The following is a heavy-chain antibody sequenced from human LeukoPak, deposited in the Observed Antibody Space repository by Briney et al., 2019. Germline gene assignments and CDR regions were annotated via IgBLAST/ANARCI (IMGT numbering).Heavy chain of an antibody. V-gene: IGHV4-30-4*01. CDR2: IYNNGRT. Sequence: SETLSLTCTVSGGSISSGDYYWGWIRQPPGKGLEWIGYIYNNGRTYYNPSLKSRVTISVDTSKNQFSLKLSSVTAADTAVYYCTLQVGLPPGRYDFWSRYRGYGMDVWGQGTTVTVSS. CDR1: GGSISSGDYY. CDR3: TLQVGLPPGRYDFWSRYRGYGMDV. D-gene: IGHD3-3*01. J-gene: IGHJ6*02.